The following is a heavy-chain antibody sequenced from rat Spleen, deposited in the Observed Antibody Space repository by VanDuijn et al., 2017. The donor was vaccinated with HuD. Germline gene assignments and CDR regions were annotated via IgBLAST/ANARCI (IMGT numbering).Heavy chain of an antibody. J-gene: IGHJ1*01. D-gene: IGHD1-7*01. CDR1: GFTFSDYN. CDR3: ARHGMGYWYFDF. Sequence: EVQLVESGGGLVQPGRSLKLSCAASGFTFSDYNMAWVRQAPKKGLEWVANISYDGSITYYRDSVKGRFTIFRDNAKSTLYRQMDSLRSEDTATYYCARHGMGYWYFDFWGPGTMVTVSS. CDR2: ISYDGSIT. V-gene: IGHV5-7*01.